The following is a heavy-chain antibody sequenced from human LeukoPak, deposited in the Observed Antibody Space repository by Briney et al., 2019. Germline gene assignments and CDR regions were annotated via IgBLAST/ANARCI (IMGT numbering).Heavy chain of an antibody. J-gene: IGHJ5*02. V-gene: IGHV5-51*01. CDR2: IYPGDSDT. CDR3: ARVGQIGSSWYNWFDP. CDR1: GYSFTSYW. Sequence: GESLQISCQGSGYSFTSYWIGWVRQLPGKGLGWMGIIYPGDSDTRYSPSFQGQVTISADKSISTAYLQWSSLKASDTAMYYCARVGQIGSSWYNWFDPWGQGTLVTVSS. D-gene: IGHD6-13*01.